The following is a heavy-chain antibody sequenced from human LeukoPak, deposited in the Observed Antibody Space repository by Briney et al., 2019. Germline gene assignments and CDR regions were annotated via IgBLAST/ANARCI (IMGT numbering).Heavy chain of an antibody. CDR3: ARDSGYDVHFDY. J-gene: IGHJ4*02. CDR2: ISGSGGST. Sequence: GGSLRLSCAASGFTFSSYAMSWVRQAPGKGLEWVSAISGSGGSTYYADSVKGRFTISRDNAKNSLYLQMNSLRAEDTAVYYCARDSGYDVHFDYWGQGTLVTVSS. V-gene: IGHV3-23*01. CDR1: GFTFSSYA. D-gene: IGHD5-12*01.